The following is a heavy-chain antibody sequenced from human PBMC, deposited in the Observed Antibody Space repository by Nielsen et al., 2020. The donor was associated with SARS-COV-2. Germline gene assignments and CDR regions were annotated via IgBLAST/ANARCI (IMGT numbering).Heavy chain of an antibody. CDR1: GGSISSGDYY. V-gene: IGHV4-30-4*01. Sequence: SETLSLTCTVSGGSISSGDYYWSWFRQPPGKGLEWIGYIYYSGSTYYNPSLKSRVTISVDTSKNQFSLKLSSVTAADTAVYYCARARTYYYGSGSYYNSLFFDYWGQGTLVTVSS. D-gene: IGHD3-10*01. J-gene: IGHJ4*02. CDR3: ARARTYYYGSGSYYNSLFFDY. CDR2: IYYSGST.